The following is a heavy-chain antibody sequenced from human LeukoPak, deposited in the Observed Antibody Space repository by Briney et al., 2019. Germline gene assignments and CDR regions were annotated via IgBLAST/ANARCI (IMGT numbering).Heavy chain of an antibody. Sequence: SETLSLTCTVSGGSISSGDSYWSWIRQPPGKGLEWIGCIYYSGSTYYNPSLKGRVTISVDTYQNPFSLKLSSVTAADTVVYYCARHLHSIVVAWFDPWGQGTLVTVSS. CDR1: GGSISSGDSY. CDR3: ARHLHSIVVAWFDP. CDR2: IYYSGST. V-gene: IGHV4-30-4*01. D-gene: IGHD2-15*01. J-gene: IGHJ5*02.